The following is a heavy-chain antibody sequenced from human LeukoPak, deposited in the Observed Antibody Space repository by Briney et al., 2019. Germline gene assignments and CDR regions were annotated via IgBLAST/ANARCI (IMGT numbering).Heavy chain of an antibody. D-gene: IGHD3-3*01. Sequence: GGSLRLSCAASGFTFSSYSMNWVRQAPGKGLEWVSSISSSSSYIYYADSVKGRFTISRDNAKNSLYLQMNSLRAEDTAVYYCASNGLRFGAFDIWGQGKMVTVSS. CDR3: ASNGLRFGAFDI. CDR2: ISSSSSYI. CDR1: GFTFSSYS. V-gene: IGHV3-21*01. J-gene: IGHJ3*02.